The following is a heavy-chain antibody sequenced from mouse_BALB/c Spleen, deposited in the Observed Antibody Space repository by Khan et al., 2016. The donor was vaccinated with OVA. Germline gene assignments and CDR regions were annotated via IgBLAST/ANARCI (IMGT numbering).Heavy chain of an antibody. CDR2: INPGNGNT. V-gene: IGHV1-54*03. CDR3: ARSQLGLRFDY. Sequence: QFQLVQSGAELVRPGTSVKVSCKASGYAFTSYLIEWINQRPGQGLEWIGLINPGNGNTNYNEKFKGKATLTADKSSSTAYMQLSSLTSDDSAVYVCARSQLGLRFDYWGQGTTLTVSS. J-gene: IGHJ2*01. D-gene: IGHD3-1*01. CDR1: GYAFTSYL.